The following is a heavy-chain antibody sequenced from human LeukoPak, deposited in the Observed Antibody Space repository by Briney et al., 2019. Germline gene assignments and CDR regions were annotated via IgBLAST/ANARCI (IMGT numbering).Heavy chain of an antibody. D-gene: IGHD1-1*01. CDR2: IYSGGST. V-gene: IGHV3-53*01. Sequence: GGSLRLSCAASGFTVSSNYMSWVRQAPGKGLEWFSVIYSGGSTYYANSVKGRFTISRDNYKNTLYLQMNSLRAEDTAVYYCARSSATTNFAFDYWGQGTLVTVSS. CDR1: GFTVSSNY. CDR3: ARSSATTNFAFDY. J-gene: IGHJ4*02.